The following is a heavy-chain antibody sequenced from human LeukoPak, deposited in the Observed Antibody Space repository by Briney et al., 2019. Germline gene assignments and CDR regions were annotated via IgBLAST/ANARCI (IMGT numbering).Heavy chain of an antibody. J-gene: IGHJ4*02. Sequence: SETLSLTCTVSGGSISRSSYCWGWIRQPPGKGLEWIGSIYYSGSTYYNPSLKSRVTISVDTSKNQFSLKLSSVTAADTAVYYCARDMGYYDSSGYYSLLDYWGQGTLVTVSS. V-gene: IGHV4-39*07. CDR3: ARDMGYYDSSGYYSLLDY. CDR1: GGSISRSSYC. D-gene: IGHD3-22*01. CDR2: IYYSGST.